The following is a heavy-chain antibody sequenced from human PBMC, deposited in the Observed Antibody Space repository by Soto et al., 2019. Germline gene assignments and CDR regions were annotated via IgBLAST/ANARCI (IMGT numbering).Heavy chain of an antibody. V-gene: IGHV3-48*02. D-gene: IGHD6-19*01. CDR2: MTSDTKTI. Sequence: EVQLVESGGALVQPGGSLRLSCVASGFKFSIYSMNWVRQAPGKGLEWSAYMTSDTKTIKYGDSVKGRFTISRDNAKNSVYLRMNNLSDEDTAVYYCARSVEGHFDYWGQGTVVTVSS. J-gene: IGHJ4*02. CDR3: ARSVEGHFDY. CDR1: GFKFSIYS.